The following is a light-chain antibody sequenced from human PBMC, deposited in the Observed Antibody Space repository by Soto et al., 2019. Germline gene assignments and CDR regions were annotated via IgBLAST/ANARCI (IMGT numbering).Light chain of an antibody. J-gene: IGKJ2*01. CDR1: ESIRSL. Sequence: DIPMTQSPSTLSASVGDRVTITCRASESIRSLLAWYQQKPGKAPKLLIYQASTLGSGVPSRFSGSGSGTEFTLTISSLQPDDFATYYCKQYNDYSTFGQGTKLEI. CDR3: KQYNDYST. CDR2: QAS. V-gene: IGKV1-5*03.